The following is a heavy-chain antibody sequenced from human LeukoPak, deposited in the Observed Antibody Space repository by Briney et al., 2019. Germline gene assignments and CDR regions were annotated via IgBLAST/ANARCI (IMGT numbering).Heavy chain of an antibody. CDR2: IYHSGST. Sequence: PSETLSLTCTVSGYSISSGYYWGWIRPPPGKGLEWIGSIYHSGSTYYNPSLKSRVTISVDTSKTQFSLKLSSVTAADTAVYYCARDTGWLLLRGVIDYWGQGTLVTVSS. CDR3: ARDTGWLLLRGVIDY. D-gene: IGHD3-22*01. CDR1: GYSISSGYY. V-gene: IGHV4-38-2*02. J-gene: IGHJ4*02.